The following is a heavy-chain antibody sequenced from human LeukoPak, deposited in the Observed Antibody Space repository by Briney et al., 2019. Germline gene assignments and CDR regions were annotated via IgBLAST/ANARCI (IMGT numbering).Heavy chain of an antibody. D-gene: IGHD3-3*01. CDR2: ITSNGNSV. Sequence: GGSLRLSCAGSGFPFSSYGMNWVRQAPGKGLEWISYITSNGNSVYYAASVKGRFTISRDNAKNSLYLQVNSLTAEDAAVYYCARAGVDSSGYYYQGFDYWGQGTQVTVSS. J-gene: IGHJ4*02. V-gene: IGHV3-48*04. CDR3: ARAGVDSSGYYYQGFDY. CDR1: GFPFSSYG.